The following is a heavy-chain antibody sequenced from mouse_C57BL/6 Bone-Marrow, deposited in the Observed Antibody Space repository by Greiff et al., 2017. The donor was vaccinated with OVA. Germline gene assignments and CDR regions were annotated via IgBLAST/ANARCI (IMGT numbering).Heavy chain of an antibody. CDR3: TRASYYFDY. D-gene: IGHD6-1*01. CDR2: IDPETGGT. J-gene: IGHJ2*01. Sequence: LVESGAELVRPGASVTLSCKASGYTFTDYEMHWVKQTPVHGLEWIGAIDPETGGTAYNQKFKGKAILTADKSSSTAYMELRSLTSEDSAVYYCTRASYYFDYWGQGTTLTVSS. V-gene: IGHV1-15*01. CDR1: GYTFTDYE.